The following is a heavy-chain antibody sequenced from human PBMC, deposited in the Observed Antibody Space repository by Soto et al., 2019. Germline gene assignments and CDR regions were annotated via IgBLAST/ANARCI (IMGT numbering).Heavy chain of an antibody. Sequence: SETLSLTCTVSGGSISSGDYYWSWIRQPPGKGLEWIGYIYYSGSTHYNPSLKSRVTISVDTSKNQFSLKLTSVTAADTAVYYCARDKITGLFDYWGQGTLVTVS. CDR3: ARDKITGLFDY. D-gene: IGHD2-8*02. J-gene: IGHJ4*02. V-gene: IGHV4-30-4*01. CDR1: GGSISSGDYY. CDR2: IYYSGST.